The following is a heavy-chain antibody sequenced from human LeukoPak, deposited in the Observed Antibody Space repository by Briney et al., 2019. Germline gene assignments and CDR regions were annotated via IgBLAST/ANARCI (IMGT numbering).Heavy chain of an antibody. D-gene: IGHD3-10*01. CDR2: INHSGST. CDR1: GGSFSGYY. V-gene: IGHV4-34*01. CDR3: ARVGADGSGFLFDY. Sequence: SETLSLTCAVYGGSFSGYYWSWIRQPPGEGLEWIGEINHSGSTNYNPSLKSRVTISVDTSKNQFSLKLSSVTAADTAVYYCARVGADGSGFLFDYWGQGTLVTVSS. J-gene: IGHJ4*02.